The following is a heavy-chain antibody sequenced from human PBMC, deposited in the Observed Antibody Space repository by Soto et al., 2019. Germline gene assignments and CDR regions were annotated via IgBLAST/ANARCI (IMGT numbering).Heavy chain of an antibody. CDR2: IYYSGST. Sequence: QSQTLSLTCTVSGGSISSYYWSWIRQPPGKGLEWIGYIYYSGSTNYNPSLKSRVTISVDTSKNQFSLKLSSVTAADTAVYYCVGGIDWLLYYWGQGTLVTVSS. V-gene: IGHV4-59*01. D-gene: IGHD3-9*01. CDR1: GGSISSYY. J-gene: IGHJ4*02. CDR3: VGGIDWLLYY.